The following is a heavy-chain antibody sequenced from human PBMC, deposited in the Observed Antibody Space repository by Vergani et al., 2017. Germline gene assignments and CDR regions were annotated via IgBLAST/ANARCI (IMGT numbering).Heavy chain of an antibody. CDR3: VRVRYRDEASTGYRLEGKGI. V-gene: IGHV4-59*13. J-gene: IGHJ6*02. D-gene: IGHD3-9*01. Sequence: QVQLEESGPGLVKPSETLSLTCTVSGGSFNTYYWSWIRQSPGKGLEWIGYIYSTGSTNYNPSLNSRVTMSVDTSKNQFSLKLRSVTAADTAVYFCVRVRYRDEASTGYRLEGKGIWGQGTTVTISS. CDR1: GGSFNTYY. CDR2: IYSTGST.